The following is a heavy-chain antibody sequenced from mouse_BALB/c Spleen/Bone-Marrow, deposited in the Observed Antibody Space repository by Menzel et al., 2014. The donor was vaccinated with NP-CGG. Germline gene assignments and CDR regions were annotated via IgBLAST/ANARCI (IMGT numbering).Heavy chain of an antibody. J-gene: IGHJ4*01. D-gene: IGHD3-2*02. CDR2: IWAGGST. V-gene: IGHV2-9*02. Sequence: VQLQQSGPGLVAPSQSLSIPCTVSGFSLTNYGVHWVRQPPGKGLEWLGVIWAGGSTNYNSALMSRLSISKDNSKSQVFLKMNSLQTDDTAMYYCARVTSSAVGAMDYWGQGTSVTVSS. CDR3: ARVTSSAVGAMDY. CDR1: GFSLTNYG.